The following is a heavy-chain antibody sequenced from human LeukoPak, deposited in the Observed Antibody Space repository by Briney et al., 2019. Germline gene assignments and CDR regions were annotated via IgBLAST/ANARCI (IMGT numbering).Heavy chain of an antibody. D-gene: IGHD2-2*01. CDR3: ASVVGIVVPAAIGGPYYYYYGMDV. J-gene: IGHJ6*02. CDR2: ISAYNGNT. Sequence: ASVKVSCKASGYTFTSYGISWVRQAPGQGLEWMGWISAYNGNTNYAQKLQGRVTMTTDTSTSTAYMELRSLRSDDTAVYYCASVVGIVVPAAIGGPYYYYYGMDVWGQGTTVTVSS. CDR1: GYTFTSYG. V-gene: IGHV1-18*01.